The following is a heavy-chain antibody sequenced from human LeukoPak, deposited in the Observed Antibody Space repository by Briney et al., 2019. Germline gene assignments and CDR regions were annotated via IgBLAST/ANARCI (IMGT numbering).Heavy chain of an antibody. CDR2: IIPALGSS. Sequence: VASVKVSCKASGGTFSKYAINWVRQAPGKGLEWMGGIIPALGSSNYAQKFQGRVTLTTDTSTNTAYMEMSSLRSEDTAVYYCAGVGPLGGSSWYAGILGYSDFWGQGTLVTVSS. D-gene: IGHD6-13*01. J-gene: IGHJ4*02. CDR3: AGVGPLGGSSWYAGILGYSDF. CDR1: GGTFSKYA. V-gene: IGHV1-69*10.